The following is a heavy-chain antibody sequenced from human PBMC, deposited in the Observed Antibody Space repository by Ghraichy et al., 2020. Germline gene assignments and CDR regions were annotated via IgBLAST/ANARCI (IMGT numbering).Heavy chain of an antibody. D-gene: IGHD6-19*01. Sequence: LTCAASGLSFGSFWMSWVRQAPGKGLEWLASINQDGSEQYYVDSVEGRFSISRDNAKNSLYLQMNSLRAEDTAVFHCARQYSSGYYYFDYWGQGTLVTVSS. CDR2: INQDGSEQ. CDR1: GLSFGSFW. CDR3: ARQYSSGYYYFDY. V-gene: IGHV3-7*01. J-gene: IGHJ4*02.